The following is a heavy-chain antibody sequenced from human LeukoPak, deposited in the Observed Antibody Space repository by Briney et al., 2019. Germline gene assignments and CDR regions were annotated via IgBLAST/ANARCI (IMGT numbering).Heavy chain of an antibody. V-gene: IGHV4-59*01. Sequence: SETLSLTCTVSGGSISSYYWSWIRQPPGKGLEWIGYIYYSGSTNYNPSLKSRVTISVDTSKNQFSLKLSSVTAADTAVYYCARVAVAGGALYYYYYGMDVWGQGTTVTVSS. CDR1: GGSISSYY. J-gene: IGHJ6*02. CDR3: ARVAVAGGALYYYYYGMDV. CDR2: IYYSGST. D-gene: IGHD6-19*01.